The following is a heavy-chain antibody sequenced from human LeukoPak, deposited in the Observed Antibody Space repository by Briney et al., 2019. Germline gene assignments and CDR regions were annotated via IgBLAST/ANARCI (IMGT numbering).Heavy chain of an antibody. CDR1: GYTFTSYY. J-gene: IGHJ3*02. Sequence: ASVKVSCKASGYTFTSYYMHWVRQAPGQGLEWMGIINPSGGSTSYAQKFQGRVTMTRDTSTRTVYMELSSLRSEDTAVYYCARGLRFLEWLWPGSAFDIWGQGTMVTVSS. D-gene: IGHD3-3*01. V-gene: IGHV1-46*01. CDR3: ARGLRFLEWLWPGSAFDI. CDR2: INPSGGST.